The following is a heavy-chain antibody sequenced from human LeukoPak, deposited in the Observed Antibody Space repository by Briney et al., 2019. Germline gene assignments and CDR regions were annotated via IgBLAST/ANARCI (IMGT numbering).Heavy chain of an antibody. J-gene: IGHJ4*02. Sequence: SETLSLTCTVSGGSISSGGYYWSWIRQHPGKGLEWIGYIYYSGSTYYNPSLKSRVTISVDTSKNQFSLKLSSVTAADTAVYYCARAGGYYDSSGYANWGQGTLVTVSS. D-gene: IGHD3-22*01. CDR1: GGSISSGGYY. CDR3: ARAGGYYDSSGYAN. CDR2: IYYSGST. V-gene: IGHV4-31*03.